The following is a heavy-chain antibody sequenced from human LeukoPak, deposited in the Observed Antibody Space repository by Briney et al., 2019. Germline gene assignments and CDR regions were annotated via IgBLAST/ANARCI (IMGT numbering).Heavy chain of an antibody. CDR3: AKGDYGSGYDYFDY. D-gene: IGHD3-10*01. V-gene: IGHV1-2*04. J-gene: IGHJ4*02. Sequence: ASVKVSCKASGYTFTGYYMHWVRQAPGQGLEWMGWINPNSGGTNYAQKFQGWVTMTRDTSISTAYMELSRLRSDDTAVYYCAKGDYGSGYDYFDYWGQGTLVTVSS. CDR2: INPNSGGT. CDR1: GYTFTGYY.